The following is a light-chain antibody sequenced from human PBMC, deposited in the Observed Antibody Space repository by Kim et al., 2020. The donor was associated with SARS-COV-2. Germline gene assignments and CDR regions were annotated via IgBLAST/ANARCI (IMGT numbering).Light chain of an antibody. V-gene: IGLV4-69*02. CDR3: QTWGTGSVV. Sequence: QLVLTQSPSASASLGASVKLTCTLSSGHSSYAIAWHQQQPEKGPRYLMKLHSDGSHSKGDGIPDRFSGSSSGAERYLTISSLQSEDEADYYSQTWGTGSVVFGGGTQLTVL. CDR1: SGHSSYA. CDR2: LHSDGSH. J-gene: IGLJ2*01.